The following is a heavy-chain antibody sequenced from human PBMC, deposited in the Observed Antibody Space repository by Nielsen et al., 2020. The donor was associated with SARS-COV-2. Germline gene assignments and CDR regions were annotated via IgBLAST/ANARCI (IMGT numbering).Heavy chain of an antibody. V-gene: IGHV3-48*02. CDR1: GFTFSSYS. J-gene: IGHJ4*02. CDR3: ARDPPKYSSSSEGDFDY. Sequence: GESLKISCAASGFTFSSYSMNWVRQAPGKGLGWVSYISSSSSTIYYADSVKGRFTISRDNAKNSLYLQMNSLRDEDTAVYYCARDPPKYSSSSEGDFDYWGQGTLVTVSS. D-gene: IGHD6-6*01. CDR2: ISSSSSTI.